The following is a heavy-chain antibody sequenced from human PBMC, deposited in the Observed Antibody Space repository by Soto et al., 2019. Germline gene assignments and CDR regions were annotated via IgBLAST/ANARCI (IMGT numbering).Heavy chain of an antibody. CDR3: AKDVSENSGTGIADY. V-gene: IGHV3-23*01. J-gene: IGHJ4*02. D-gene: IGHD5-12*01. CDR1: GFTFNKCG. CDR2: ISGSGKTT. Sequence: DVQLLESGGGLVQPGGSLRLSCAASGFTFNKCGISWVRQVPGKGLQWVATISGSGKTTEYADSVKGRLTISRDNSHNTVHLQMNSLRVEDTAIYYCAKDVSENSGTGIADYWGQGTLVTVSS.